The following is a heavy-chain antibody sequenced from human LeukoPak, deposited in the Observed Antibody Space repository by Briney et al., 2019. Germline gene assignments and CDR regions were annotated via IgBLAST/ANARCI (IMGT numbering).Heavy chain of an antibody. J-gene: IGHJ4*02. CDR3: AGDPHGYNSYFDY. Sequence: PGGSLRLSCAASGFTFSSYAMSWVRQAPGKGLEWVSVIYTDGSTYYADSVKGRFTISRDISRNTVHLQMNSLRAGDTAVYYCAGDPHGYNSYFDYWGQGTLVTVSS. D-gene: IGHD5-24*01. V-gene: IGHV3-53*01. CDR2: IYTDGST. CDR1: GFTFSSYA.